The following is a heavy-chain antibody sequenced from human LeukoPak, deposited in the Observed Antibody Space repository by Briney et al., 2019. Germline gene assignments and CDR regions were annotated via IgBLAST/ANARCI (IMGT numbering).Heavy chain of an antibody. V-gene: IGHV1-18*01. CDR3: ARGSGRGYSGDFDY. J-gene: IGHJ4*02. D-gene: IGHD5-12*01. Sequence: ASVKVSCXASGYTFTSYGISGVRQAHGQGLEGMVWISAYNGNTNYAQKLQGRVTMTTDTSTSPAYMDEKGLRSDDTAVYYCARGSGRGYSGDFDYWGQGTLVTVSS. CDR1: GYTFTSYG. CDR2: ISAYNGNT.